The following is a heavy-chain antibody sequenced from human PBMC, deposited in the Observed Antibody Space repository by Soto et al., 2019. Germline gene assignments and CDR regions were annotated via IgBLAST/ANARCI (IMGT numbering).Heavy chain of an antibody. CDR1: GYTLTELS. J-gene: IGHJ6*02. V-gene: IGHV1-24*01. CDR3: AVVVAATPTYYGMDV. D-gene: IGHD2-15*01. CDR2: FDPEDGET. Sequence: ASVKVSCKVSGYTLTELSMQWVRQAPGKGLEWMGGFDPEDGETIYAQKFQGRVTMTEDTSTDTAYRELSSLRSEDTAVYYCAVVVAATPTYYGMDVWGQGTTVTVSS.